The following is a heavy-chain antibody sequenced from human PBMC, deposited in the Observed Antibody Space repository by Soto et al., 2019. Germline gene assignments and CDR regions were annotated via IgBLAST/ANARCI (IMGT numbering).Heavy chain of an antibody. V-gene: IGHV4-31*03. CDR1: GASINSAGYY. CDR3: ARVQTLFGIINGFDY. CDR2: IYYSGST. J-gene: IGHJ4*02. D-gene: IGHD3-16*01. Sequence: SETLSLTCTVTGASINSAGYYWSWIRQHPGKGLERIGYIYYSGSTYYNPSLKSRVSISIDTSESQFSLKVTSVTAADTALYFCARVQTLFGIINGFDYWGQGTLGTVSS.